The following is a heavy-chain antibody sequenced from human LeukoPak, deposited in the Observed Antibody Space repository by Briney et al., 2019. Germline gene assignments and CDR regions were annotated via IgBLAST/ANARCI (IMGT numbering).Heavy chain of an antibody. J-gene: IGHJ4*02. CDR1: GFTFSSYS. CDR2: ISSSSSYI. Sequence: GGSLRLSYAASGFTFSSYSMNWVRQAPGKGLEWVSSISSSSSYIHYADSVKGRFTISRDNAKNSLYLKMNSLRAEDTAVYYCAKDPDCTSGICYTFFDYWGQGTLVTVSS. V-gene: IGHV3-21*01. D-gene: IGHD2-8*01. CDR3: AKDPDCTSGICYTFFDY.